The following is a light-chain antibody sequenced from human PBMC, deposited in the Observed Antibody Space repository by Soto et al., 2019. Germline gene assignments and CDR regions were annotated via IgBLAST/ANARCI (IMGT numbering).Light chain of an antibody. Sequence: DIQMTQSPSSMSASVGDRVTITCRASQSITSYLNWYQQKPGKAPNLLIYSAFSLESGVPSRFSGSGSGTEFTLTISSLQPDDFATYYCQQYNSYPLTFGGGTKVDI. V-gene: IGKV1-39*01. J-gene: IGKJ4*01. CDR1: QSITSY. CDR2: SAF. CDR3: QQYNSYPLT.